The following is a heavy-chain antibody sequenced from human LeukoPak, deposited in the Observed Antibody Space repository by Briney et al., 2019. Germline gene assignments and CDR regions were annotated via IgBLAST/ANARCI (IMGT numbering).Heavy chain of an antibody. J-gene: IGHJ4*02. Sequence: GGYLRLSCAASGFTFSNFGMHWVRQAPGKGLEWVTFIRYDGTNKYYADSVKGRFTISRDNSKNTLYLQMNSLRVEDTAIYYCAKVEMSTSPGGIDYWGQGTLVTVSS. CDR3: AKVEMSTSPGGIDY. V-gene: IGHV3-30*02. CDR2: IRYDGTNK. D-gene: IGHD5-24*01. CDR1: GFTFSNFG.